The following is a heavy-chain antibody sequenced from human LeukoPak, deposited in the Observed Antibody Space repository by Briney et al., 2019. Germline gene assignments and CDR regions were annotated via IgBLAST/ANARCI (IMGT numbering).Heavy chain of an antibody. CDR2: IYQNGHT. Sequence: SETLSLTCAVSGYSISSDNWWGWIRQPPGKGLEWVGYIYQNGHTFYNPSLKSRVTISVDTSKSQFSLKLSSVTAADTAVYYCARDLEDCSGGSCYAQFDYWGQGTLVTVSS. CDR3: ARDLEDCSGGSCYAQFDY. D-gene: IGHD2-15*01. J-gene: IGHJ4*02. CDR1: GYSISSDNW. V-gene: IGHV4-28*03.